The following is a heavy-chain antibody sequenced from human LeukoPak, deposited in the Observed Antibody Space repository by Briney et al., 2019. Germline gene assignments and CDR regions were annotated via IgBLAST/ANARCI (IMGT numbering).Heavy chain of an antibody. V-gene: IGHV4-59*01. Sequence: SETLSLTCTVSGGSISSYYWSWIRQPPGKGLEWIGYIYYSGSTNYNPSLKSRVTISVDTSKNQFSLKLSSVTAADMAVYYCARGLYCGGDCSAADAFDIWGQGTMVTVSS. D-gene: IGHD2-21*02. CDR3: ARGLYCGGDCSAADAFDI. CDR1: GGSISSYY. CDR2: IYYSGST. J-gene: IGHJ3*02.